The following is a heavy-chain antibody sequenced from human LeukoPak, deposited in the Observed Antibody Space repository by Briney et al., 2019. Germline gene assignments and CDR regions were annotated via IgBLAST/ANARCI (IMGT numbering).Heavy chain of an antibody. V-gene: IGHV1-2*04. D-gene: IGHD3-22*01. J-gene: IGHJ6*02. CDR3: ARAKGRYYYDSSGYYFRPGYYYYYGMDV. Sequence: ASVKVSCKASGYTFTGYYMHWVRQAPGQGLEWMGWINTNSGGTNYAQKFQGWVTMTRDTSISTAYMELSRLRSDDTAVYYCARAKGRYYYDSSGYYFRPGYYYYYGMDVWGQGTTVTVSS. CDR1: GYTFTGYY. CDR2: INTNSGGT.